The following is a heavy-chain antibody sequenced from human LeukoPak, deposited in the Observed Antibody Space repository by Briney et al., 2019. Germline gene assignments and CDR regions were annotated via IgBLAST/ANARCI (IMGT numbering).Heavy chain of an antibody. J-gene: IGHJ4*02. Sequence: WIGGVAEALGKGLEWVANTKPDGTAEYYADSVRGRFTTSRDNANNFLYLQMNSLRGEDTAVYYCARDGGLHTNFDYWGQGTLVTVSS. V-gene: IGHV3-7*01. CDR3: ARDGGLHTNFDY. CDR1: W. CDR2: TKPDGTAE. D-gene: IGHD2-15*01.